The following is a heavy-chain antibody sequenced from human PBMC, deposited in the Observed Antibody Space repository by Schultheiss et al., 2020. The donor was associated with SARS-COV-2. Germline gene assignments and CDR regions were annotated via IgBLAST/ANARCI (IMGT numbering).Heavy chain of an antibody. CDR2: IKSKTDGGTT. J-gene: IGHJ4*02. V-gene: IGHV3-15*01. D-gene: IGHD3-3*01. CDR1: GFTFSSYE. CDR3: TTEVPYYDFWSGYYTFGYFDY. Sequence: GGSLRLSCAASGFTFSSYEMNWVRQAPGKGLEWVGRIKSKTDGGTTDYDAPVKGRFTISRDDSKNTLYLQMKSLKTEDTAVYYCTTEVPYYDFWSGYYTFGYFDYWGQGTLVTVSS.